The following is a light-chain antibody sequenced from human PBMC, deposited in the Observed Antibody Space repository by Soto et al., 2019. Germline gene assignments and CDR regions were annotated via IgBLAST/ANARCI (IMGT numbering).Light chain of an antibody. CDR3: QQYGSSPPYT. Sequence: EIALTQSPGTLSLSPGERATLSCRASQSVSSSYLAWYQQKPGQAPRLLIHGASIRSTGVPDRFSGSGSGTDFTLTISRLEPEDFAVYFCQQYGSSPPYTFGQGTKLEIK. V-gene: IGKV3-20*01. CDR2: GAS. J-gene: IGKJ2*01. CDR1: QSVSSSY.